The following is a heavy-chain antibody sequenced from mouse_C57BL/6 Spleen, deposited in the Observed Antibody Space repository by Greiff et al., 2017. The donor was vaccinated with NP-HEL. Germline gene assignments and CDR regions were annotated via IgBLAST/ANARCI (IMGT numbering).Heavy chain of an antibody. Sequence: EVKLVESGPGLVKPSQSLSLTCSVTGYSITSGYYWNWIRQFPGNKLEWMGYISYDGSNNYNPSLKNRISITRDTSKNQFFLKLNSVTTEDTATYYCARGGYDYDDWFAYWGQGTLVTVSA. CDR3: ARGGYDYDDWFAY. V-gene: IGHV3-6*01. D-gene: IGHD2-4*01. CDR2: ISYDGSN. CDR1: GYSITSGYY. J-gene: IGHJ3*01.